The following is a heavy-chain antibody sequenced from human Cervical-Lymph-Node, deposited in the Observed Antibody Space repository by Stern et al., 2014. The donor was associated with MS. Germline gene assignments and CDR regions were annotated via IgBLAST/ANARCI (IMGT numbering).Heavy chain of an antibody. CDR1: GFSFSDYY. V-gene: IGHV3-11*01. D-gene: IGHD4-17*01. CDR2: IGSSGSSV. CDR3: ARGPHYGDKRNWFDP. Sequence: QVQLVDSGGGLVEPGGSLRLSCEASGFSFSDYYMSWIRQAPGKGLEWLSYIGSSGSSVYYAESVKGRFTISRDNAKNSLYLQMNSLRSEDTALYYCARGPHYGDKRNWFDPWGQGILVTVSS. J-gene: IGHJ5*02.